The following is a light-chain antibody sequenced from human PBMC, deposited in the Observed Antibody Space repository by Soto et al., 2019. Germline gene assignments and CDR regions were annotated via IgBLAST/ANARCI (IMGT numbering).Light chain of an antibody. Sequence: EMVMRQSPATLSVSPGERATLSCRASQSVSSNLAWYQQKPGQAPRLLIYGASTRATGIPARFSGSGSGAEFTLTISGLQSEDFAVYYCQQYNKWPYTFGQGTNLEIK. J-gene: IGKJ2*01. V-gene: IGKV3-15*01. CDR2: GAS. CDR1: QSVSSN. CDR3: QQYNKWPYT.